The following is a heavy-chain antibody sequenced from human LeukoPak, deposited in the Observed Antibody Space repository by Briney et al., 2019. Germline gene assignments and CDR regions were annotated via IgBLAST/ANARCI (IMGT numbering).Heavy chain of an antibody. V-gene: IGHV3-23*01. CDR1: GFTFGTHA. CDR3: AKLAGISGWYVYYFDY. D-gene: IGHD6-19*01. J-gene: IGHJ4*02. Sequence: PGGSLRLSCAASGFTFGTHAMTWVRQAPGKGLEWVSGINGSGDTTYYADSVKGRFTISRDNSKNTLFLQMNSLRAEDTAVYYCAKLAGISGWYVYYFDYWGQGTLVTVS. CDR2: INGSGDTT.